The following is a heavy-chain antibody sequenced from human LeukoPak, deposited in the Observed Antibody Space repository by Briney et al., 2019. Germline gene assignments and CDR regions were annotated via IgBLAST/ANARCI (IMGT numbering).Heavy chain of an antibody. CDR3: ARIHYYDSSGFP. Sequence: PSETLSLTCAVYGGSFSGYYWSWIRQPPGKGLEWIGEINHSGSTNYNPSLKSRVTISVDTSKNQFSLKLSSVTAADTAVYYCARIHYYDSSGFPWGRGTLVTVSS. CDR1: GGSFSGYY. CDR2: INHSGST. V-gene: IGHV4-34*01. D-gene: IGHD3-22*01. J-gene: IGHJ5*02.